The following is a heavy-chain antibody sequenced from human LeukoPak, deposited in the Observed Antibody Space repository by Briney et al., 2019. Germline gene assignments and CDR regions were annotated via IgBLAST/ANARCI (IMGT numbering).Heavy chain of an antibody. D-gene: IGHD3-22*01. Sequence: SGTLSLTCTVSDGSINGYYWSWIRQPPGKGLDWIGYMYSGGTTNYSPSLKSRVTISEDTSKNQFSLKLTSVTAADTAVYYCARGRDYDRSGPPGYWGQGTLVTVSS. CDR2: MYSGGTT. CDR3: ARGRDYDRSGPPGY. V-gene: IGHV4-59*01. J-gene: IGHJ4*02. CDR1: DGSINGYY.